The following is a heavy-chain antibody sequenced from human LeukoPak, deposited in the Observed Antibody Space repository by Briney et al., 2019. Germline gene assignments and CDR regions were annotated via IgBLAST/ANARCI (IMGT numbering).Heavy chain of an antibody. CDR2: IYSGGST. D-gene: IGHD4-17*01. V-gene: IGHV3-53*01. J-gene: IGHJ4*02. Sequence: PGGSLRLSCAASGFTVSSNYMNWARQAPGKGLEWVSVIYSGGSTYYADSVKGRFTISRDNSKNTLYLQMNSLRAEDTAVYYCAREAVTRSYFDYWGQGTLVTVSS. CDR3: AREAVTRSYFDY. CDR1: GFTVSSNY.